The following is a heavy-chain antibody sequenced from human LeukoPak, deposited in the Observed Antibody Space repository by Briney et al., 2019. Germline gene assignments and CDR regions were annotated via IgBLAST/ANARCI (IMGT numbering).Heavy chain of an antibody. CDR3: AIDRPTRYYDSNGFDY. CDR2: INPNSGGT. D-gene: IGHD3-22*01. Sequence: ASVTVSCKASGYTFTGYYMHWVRQAPGQGLEWMGWINPNSGGTNYAQKFQGRVTMTRDTSISTAYMELSRLRSDDTAVYYCAIDRPTRYYDSNGFDYWGQGTLVTVSS. V-gene: IGHV1-2*02. J-gene: IGHJ4*02. CDR1: GYTFTGYY.